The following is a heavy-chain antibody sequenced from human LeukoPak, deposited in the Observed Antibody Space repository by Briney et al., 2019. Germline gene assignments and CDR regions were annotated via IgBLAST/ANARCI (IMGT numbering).Heavy chain of an antibody. V-gene: IGHV1-18*01. D-gene: IGHD3-22*01. J-gene: IGHJ4*02. CDR2: ISAYNGNT. CDR3: ARDLYDSSGYYCYDY. Sequence: VASVKVSCKASGYTFTSYGISWVRQAPGQGLEWMGWISAYNGNTNYAQKLQGRVTMTTDTSTSTVYMELRSLRSDDTAVYYCARDLYDSSGYYCYDYWGQGTLVTVSS. CDR1: GYTFTSYG.